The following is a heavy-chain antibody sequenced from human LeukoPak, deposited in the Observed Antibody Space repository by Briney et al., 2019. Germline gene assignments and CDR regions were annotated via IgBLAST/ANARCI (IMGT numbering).Heavy chain of an antibody. J-gene: IGHJ5*02. CDR3: ARDHPSYNWFDP. Sequence: GRSLRLSCAASGFTFSSYAMHWVRQAPGKGLEWVAVISYDGSNKYYADSVKGRFTISRDNAKNSLYLQMNSLRAEDTAVYYCARDHPSYNWFDPWGQGTLVTVSS. CDR1: GFTFSSYA. CDR2: ISYDGSNK. V-gene: IGHV3-30*04.